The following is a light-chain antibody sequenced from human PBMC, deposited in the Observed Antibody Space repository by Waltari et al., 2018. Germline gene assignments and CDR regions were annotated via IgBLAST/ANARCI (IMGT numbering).Light chain of an antibody. V-gene: IGLV3-21*02. J-gene: IGLJ2*01. CDR1: NIGNTR. CDR3: QVWDSGSNDRL. CDR2: VES. Sequence: SYVLTQPPSVSVAPGQTARIPCGGQNIGNTRVHWYQQKPGQAPEGVGYVESDRAAGRPDRFSGATSGNAATLTISRVEVGDEADYYCQVWDSGSNDRLFGGGTRLTVL.